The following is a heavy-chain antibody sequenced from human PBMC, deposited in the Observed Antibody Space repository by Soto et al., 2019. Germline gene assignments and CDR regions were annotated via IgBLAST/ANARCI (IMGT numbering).Heavy chain of an antibody. CDR3: ASARHIGP. V-gene: IGHV3-7*01. J-gene: IGHJ5*02. CDR2: IKEGGSER. Sequence: GGSLRLSCAASGFTFSNYWMSWVRQAPGKGLEWVANIKEGGSERNYVDSVKGRFTISRDNAENSLYLQMNSLRAEDTAVYYCASARHIGPWGQGTLVTVSS. D-gene: IGHD2-21*01. CDR1: GFTFSNYW.